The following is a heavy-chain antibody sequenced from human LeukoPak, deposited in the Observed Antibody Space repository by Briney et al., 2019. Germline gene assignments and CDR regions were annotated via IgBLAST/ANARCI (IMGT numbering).Heavy chain of an antibody. D-gene: IGHD3-22*01. CDR1: GGTFSTYA. V-gene: IGHV1-69*13. Sequence: SVKVSCKSSGGTFSTYAISWVRQAPGQGLEWMGGIIPIFGTANYAQKFQGRVTITADESTSTAYMELSSLRSEDTAVYYCARAPWYYDSSGPLDYWGQGTLVTVSS. CDR3: ARAPWYYDSSGPLDY. J-gene: IGHJ4*02. CDR2: IIPIFGTA.